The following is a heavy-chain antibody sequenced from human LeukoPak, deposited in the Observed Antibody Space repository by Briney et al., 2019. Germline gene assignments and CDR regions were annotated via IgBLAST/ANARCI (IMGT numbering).Heavy chain of an antibody. CDR2: INSDGSST. V-gene: IGHV3-74*01. Sequence: GGSLRLSCAASGFTLSSYWMHWVRHAPGKGLVWVSRINSDGSSTTYADSVKGRFSISRDNAKNTLYLQMNSLRAEDTAVYYCARSYCSTTNCYGWFDPWGQGTLVTVSS. J-gene: IGHJ5*02. CDR3: ARSYCSTTNCYGWFDP. CDR1: GFTLSSYW. D-gene: IGHD2-2*01.